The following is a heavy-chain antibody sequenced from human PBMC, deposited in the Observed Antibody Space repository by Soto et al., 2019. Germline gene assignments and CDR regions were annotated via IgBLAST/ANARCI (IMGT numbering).Heavy chain of an antibody. J-gene: IGHJ4*02. CDR3: ARLPPYCSGGSLCFDY. D-gene: IGHD2-15*01. CDR2: INPSGGST. CDR1: GYTFTSYG. Sequence: GASVKVSCKASGYTFTSYGISWVRQAPGQGLEWMGIINPSGGSTSYAQRFQGRVTMTRDTSTSTVYMELSSLRSEDTAVYYCARLPPYCSGGSLCFDYWGLGTLVPVSS. V-gene: IGHV1-46*01.